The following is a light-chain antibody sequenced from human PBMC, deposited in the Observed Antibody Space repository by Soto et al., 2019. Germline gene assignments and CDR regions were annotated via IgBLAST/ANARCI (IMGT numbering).Light chain of an antibody. J-gene: IGLJ1*01. V-gene: IGLV1-44*01. Sequence: QSVLTQPPSASGAPGQRVSISCSGSSANIGSQTVNWYQQLPGTAPTLLIYSNSQRPLGVPARFSGSKSSTSASLAIGGPQYEDEAEYCCASGDGSVYVFGTGTKLTVL. CDR2: SNS. CDR3: ASGDGSVYV. CDR1: SANIGSQT.